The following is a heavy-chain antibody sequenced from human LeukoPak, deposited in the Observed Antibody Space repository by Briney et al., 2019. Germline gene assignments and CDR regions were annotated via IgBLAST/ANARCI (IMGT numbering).Heavy chain of an antibody. CDR1: GFTFSSYS. V-gene: IGHV3-21*01. Sequence: GGSLRLSCAASGFTFSSYSMNWVRQAPGEGLEWVSSISSSSNFIYYADSVEGRITISRDNAKNSLYLQISSLRVEDTAVYYCARDATLVAFDYWGQGTLVSVSS. D-gene: IGHD4/OR15-4a*01. J-gene: IGHJ4*02. CDR2: ISSSSNFI. CDR3: ARDATLVAFDY.